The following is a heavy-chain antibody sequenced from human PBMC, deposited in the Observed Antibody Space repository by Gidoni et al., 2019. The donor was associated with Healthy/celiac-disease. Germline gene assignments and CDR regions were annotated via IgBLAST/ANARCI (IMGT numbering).Heavy chain of an antibody. J-gene: IGHJ3*02. V-gene: IGHV3-7*01. CDR3: ARDPVLMVYAMLGDPPTDAFDI. Sequence: APGKGLEWVANIKQDGSEKYYVDSVKGRFTISRDNAKNSLYLQMNSLRAEDTAVYYCARDPVLMVYAMLGDPPTDAFDIWGQGTMVTVSS. CDR2: IKQDGSEK. D-gene: IGHD2-8*01.